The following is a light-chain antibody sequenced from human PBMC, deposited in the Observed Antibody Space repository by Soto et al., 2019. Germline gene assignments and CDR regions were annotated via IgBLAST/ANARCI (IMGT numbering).Light chain of an antibody. J-gene: IGLJ2*01. V-gene: IGLV1-44*01. CDR3: AAWDDSLNGVV. Sequence: QSVLTQPPSASGTPGQRVTISCSGSSSNIGSHTVNWYQQRPGTAPKLLIYSNDQRPSGVPDRFSGSKSGTSASLAISGLQSEDEADYYCAAWDDSLNGVVFGGGTKLTV. CDR1: SSNIGSHT. CDR2: SND.